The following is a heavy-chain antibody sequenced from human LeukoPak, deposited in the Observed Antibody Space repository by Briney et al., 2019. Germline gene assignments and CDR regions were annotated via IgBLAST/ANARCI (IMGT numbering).Heavy chain of an antibody. CDR3: ASWRFLEWLIEY. CDR2: INPNSGGT. Sequence: ASVKVSCKASGYTFTGYYMHWVRQAPGQGLGWVGWINPNSGGTNYSQKVQGRVTMTRDTSISTAYMELSRVRSDGTSVYDCASWRFLEWLIEYWGQGKLVTVSS. V-gene: IGHV1-2*02. CDR1: GYTFTGYY. D-gene: IGHD3-3*01. J-gene: IGHJ4*02.